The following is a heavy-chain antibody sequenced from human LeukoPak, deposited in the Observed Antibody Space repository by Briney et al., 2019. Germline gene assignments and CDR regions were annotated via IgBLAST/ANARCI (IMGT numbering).Heavy chain of an antibody. Sequence: GGSLRLSCAASGFTFSSYGMHWVRQAPGKGLEWVAFIRYDGSNKYYADSVKSRFTISRDNSKNTLYLQMNSLRAEDTAVYYCAKDGAYYDFWSGYIDPWGQGTLVTVSS. J-gene: IGHJ5*02. CDR2: IRYDGSNK. CDR1: GFTFSSYG. V-gene: IGHV3-30*02. CDR3: AKDGAYYDFWSGYIDP. D-gene: IGHD3-3*01.